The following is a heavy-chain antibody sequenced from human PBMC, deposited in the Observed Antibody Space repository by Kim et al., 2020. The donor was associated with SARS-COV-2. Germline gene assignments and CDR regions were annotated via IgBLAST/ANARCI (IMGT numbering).Heavy chain of an antibody. J-gene: IGHJ4*02. CDR2: LSYSCIPT. Sequence: GGSLRLSCAASGFTFSSYAMHWVRQAPCPLLACVAFLSYSCIPTYSSYSVKGRFTISRDNSKNTLYLQMNSLRAEDTAVYYCARTYSGSYVYYFDYWGQGTLVTVSS. D-gene: IGHD1-26*01. V-gene: IGHV3-30*01. CDR3: ARTYSGSYVYYFDY. CDR1: GFTFSSYA.